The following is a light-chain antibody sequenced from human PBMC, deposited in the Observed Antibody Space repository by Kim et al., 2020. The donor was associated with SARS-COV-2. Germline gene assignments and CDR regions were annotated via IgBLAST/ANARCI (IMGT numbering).Light chain of an antibody. J-gene: IGKJ2*02. V-gene: IGKV3-20*01. CDR2: GIS. Sequence: EIVLTQSPGTLSLSPGERATLSCRASQSVDRNYLASYQHTPGQSPRLLIYGISTRATGVTDRFSCSGYGTDFTLDITGLEPEVFAVYYCQEYGTSRGTFGQGTKRE. CDR1: QSVDRNY. CDR3: QEYGTSRGT.